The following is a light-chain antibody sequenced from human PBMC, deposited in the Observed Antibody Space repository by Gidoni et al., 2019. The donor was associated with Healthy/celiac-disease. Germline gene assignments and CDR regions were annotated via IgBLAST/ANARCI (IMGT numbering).Light chain of an antibody. CDR2: KAS. Sequence: DIQMTQSPSTLSASVGDRVTITCRASQSVMSWLAWYQQKPGKAPKLLIYKASTLESGVPSRFSGSGSGTEFTLTISGLQPDDFATYYCQQYKSYSPDCSFGQGTKLEIK. CDR1: QSVMSW. CDR3: QQYKSYSPDCS. J-gene: IGKJ2*03. V-gene: IGKV1-5*03.